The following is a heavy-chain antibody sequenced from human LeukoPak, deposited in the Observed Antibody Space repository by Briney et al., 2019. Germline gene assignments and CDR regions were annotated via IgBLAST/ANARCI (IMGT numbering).Heavy chain of an antibody. CDR2: MNPNSGNT. CDR1: GYTFTSYD. J-gene: IGHJ4*02. D-gene: IGHD6-13*01. V-gene: IGHV1-8*01. CDR3: ASVKALIAADDEYYFDY. Sequence: ASVKVSCKASGYTFTSYDINWVRQATGQGLEWMGWMNPNSGNTGYAQKFQGRVTMTRNTSISTAYMELSSLRSEDTAVYYCASVKALIAADDEYYFDYWGQGTLVTVSS.